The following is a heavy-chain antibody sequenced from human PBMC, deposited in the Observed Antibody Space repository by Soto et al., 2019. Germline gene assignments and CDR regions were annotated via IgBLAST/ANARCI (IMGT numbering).Heavy chain of an antibody. Sequence: QVQLQESGPGLVKPSQTLSLTCTVSGGSISSGDYYWSWIRQPPGKGLEWIGYIYYSGSTYYNPSLKSRVTISVDTSKNQFSLKLSSVTAADTAVYFCARARDHYDSSGGLDYWGQGTLVTVSS. V-gene: IGHV4-30-4*01. J-gene: IGHJ4*02. CDR2: IYYSGST. CDR3: ARARDHYDSSGGLDY. D-gene: IGHD3-22*01. CDR1: GGSISSGDYY.